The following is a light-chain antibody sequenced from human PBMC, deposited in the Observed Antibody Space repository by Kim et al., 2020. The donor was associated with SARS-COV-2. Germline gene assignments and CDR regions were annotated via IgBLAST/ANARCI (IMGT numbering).Light chain of an antibody. CDR2: QDN. CDR3: QAWDSRTAV. Sequence: VSPGQTASITCSGDKLGDRYAFWYQQKAGQSPMMVIYQDNKRPSGIPERISGSNSGNTATLTISGTQAMDEADYYCQAWDSRTAVFGGGTQLTVL. J-gene: IGLJ2*01. V-gene: IGLV3-1*01. CDR1: KLGDRY.